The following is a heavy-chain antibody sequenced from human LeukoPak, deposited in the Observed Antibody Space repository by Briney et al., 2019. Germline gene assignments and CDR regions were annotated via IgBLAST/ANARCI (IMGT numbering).Heavy chain of an antibody. CDR1: GYTFTGYY. CDR3: AIQWLVPSGAFDI. CDR2: INPNSGGT. J-gene: IGHJ3*02. D-gene: IGHD6-19*01. V-gene: IGHV1-2*02. Sequence: ASVTVSCKASGYTFTGYYMHWVRQAPGQGLEWMGWINPNSGGTNYAQKFQGRVTMTRDTSISTAYMELSRLRSDDTAVYYCAIQWLVPSGAFDIWGQGTMVTVSS.